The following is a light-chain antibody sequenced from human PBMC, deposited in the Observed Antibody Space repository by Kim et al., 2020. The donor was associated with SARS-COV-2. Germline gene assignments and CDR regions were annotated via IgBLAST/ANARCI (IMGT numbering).Light chain of an antibody. V-gene: IGKV3-20*01. J-gene: IGKJ1*01. CDR1: DYGRSNY. CDR2: TAS. Sequence: PVEDCSILCRGADYGRSNYLAWYQQKPGQAPKSLIYTASSRPSGIPYRFSGSGSETDFTLTISSLEPEDFAVYYCQQYDDYPRTFGQGTKVDIK. CDR3: QQYDDYPRT.